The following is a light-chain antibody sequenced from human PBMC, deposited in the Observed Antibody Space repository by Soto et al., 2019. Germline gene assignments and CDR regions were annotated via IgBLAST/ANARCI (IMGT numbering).Light chain of an antibody. CDR3: QQYNKWPLT. J-gene: IGKJ4*01. CDR1: ESVNNN. Sequence: EIVMKQSPATLSVSPGERATLSCRASESVNNNLAWYQQKPGQAPRLLIYFASTRAPGIPARFSGSGSGTEFTLNISSLQSEEFAVYYCQQYNKWPLTFGGGTKVETK. V-gene: IGKV3-15*01. CDR2: FAS.